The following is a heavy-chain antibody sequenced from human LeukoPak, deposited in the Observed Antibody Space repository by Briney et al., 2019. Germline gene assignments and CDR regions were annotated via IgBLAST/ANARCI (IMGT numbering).Heavy chain of an antibody. D-gene: IGHD1-1*01. CDR1: GFTFSNAW. CDR2: IKSKTDGGTT. Sequence: KAGGSLRLSCAASGFTFSNAWMSWVRQAPGKGLEWVGRIKSKTDGGTTDYAAPVKGRFTISRDDSKNTLYLQMNSLKTEDTAVYYCTTDGEVNDFLGYYYYYMDVWGKGTTVTVSS. J-gene: IGHJ6*03. V-gene: IGHV3-15*01. CDR3: TTDGEVNDFLGYYYYYMDV.